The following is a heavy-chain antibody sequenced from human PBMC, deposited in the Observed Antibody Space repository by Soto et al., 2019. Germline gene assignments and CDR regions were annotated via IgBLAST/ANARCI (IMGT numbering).Heavy chain of an antibody. D-gene: IGHD3-3*01. CDR2: ITGGSTTI. J-gene: IGHJ3*02. CDR1: GFTFNRYS. CDR3: AREVRVRGFAFDI. V-gene: IGHV3-48*01. Sequence: GGSLRLSCAASGFTFNRYSMNWVRQAPGKGLEWISYITGGSTTIHYADSVKGRFTISRDNAENSLYLQMNSLRVEDTAVYYCAREVRVRGFAFDIWGQGTMVTVSS.